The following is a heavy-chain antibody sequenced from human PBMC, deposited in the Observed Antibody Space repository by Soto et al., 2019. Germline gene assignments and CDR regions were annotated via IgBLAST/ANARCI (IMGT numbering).Heavy chain of an antibody. Sequence: QVQLVQSGAEVKKPGASVKVSCKASGYTFTSYGISWVRQAPGQGLEWMGWISGYNGNTNYAQNLQGRVTMNTATSTRTAYMELRSLRSDDTAVYYCARVAVAGLNYYWGQGTLVTLSS. J-gene: IGHJ4*02. D-gene: IGHD6-19*01. CDR3: ARVAVAGLNYY. CDR2: ISGYNGNT. V-gene: IGHV1-18*01. CDR1: GYTFTSYG.